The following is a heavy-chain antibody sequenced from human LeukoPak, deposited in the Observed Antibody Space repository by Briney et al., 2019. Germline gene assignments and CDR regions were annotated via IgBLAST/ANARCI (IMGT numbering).Heavy chain of an antibody. V-gene: IGHV1-18*01. Sequence: ASVKVSCKASGYTFTSYGISWVRQAPGQGLEWMGWISAYNGNTNYAQKLQGRVTMTTDTSTSTAYMELRSLRSDDTAVYYCARDRVLYGSGRTPLSYWGQGTLVTVSS. D-gene: IGHD3-10*01. CDR3: ARDRVLYGSGRTPLSY. CDR2: ISAYNGNT. CDR1: GYTFTSYG. J-gene: IGHJ4*02.